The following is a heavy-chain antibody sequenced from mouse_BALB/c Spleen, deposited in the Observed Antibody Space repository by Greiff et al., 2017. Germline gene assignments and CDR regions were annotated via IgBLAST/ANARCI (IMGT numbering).Heavy chain of an antibody. CDR3: ARDDRDYGAC. CDR2: ISSGGSYT. J-gene: IGHJ3*01. Sequence: EVKLVESGGGLVKPGGSLKLSCAASGFTFSSYAMSWVRQSPEKRLEWVAEISSGGSYTYYPDTVTGRFTISRDNAKNTLYLEMSSLRSEDTAMYYCARDDRDYGACWGQGTLVTVSA. CDR1: GFTFSSYA. D-gene: IGHD1-1*02. V-gene: IGHV5-9-4*01.